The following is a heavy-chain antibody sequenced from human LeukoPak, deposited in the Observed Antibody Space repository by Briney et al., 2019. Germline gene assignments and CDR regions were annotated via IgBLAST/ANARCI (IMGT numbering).Heavy chain of an antibody. CDR3: AKARDGLIGDAFDI. J-gene: IGHJ3*02. CDR1: GFTFDDYA. V-gene: IGHV3-9*01. Sequence: GGSLRLSCAASGFTFDDYAMHWVRQAPGKGLEWVSGISWNSGSIGYADSVKGRFTISRDNAKNSLYLQMNSLRAEDTALYYCAKARDGLIGDAFDIWGQGTRVTVSS. CDR2: ISWNSGSI. D-gene: IGHD5-24*01.